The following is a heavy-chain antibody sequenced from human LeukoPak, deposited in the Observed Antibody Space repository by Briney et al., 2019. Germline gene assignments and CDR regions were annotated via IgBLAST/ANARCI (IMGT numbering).Heavy chain of an antibody. V-gene: IGHV3-64*01. CDR1: GFTFSSYA. J-gene: IGHJ4*02. CDR2: ISSNGGSA. Sequence: GGPLRLSCAASGFTFSSYAMHWVRQAPGKGLEYVSGISSNGGSAYYANSVKGIFSISRDNTKNTLDLQMGSLRAEDMAVYYCARRLRYYFDYWGQGTLVTVSS. CDR3: ARRLRYYFDY.